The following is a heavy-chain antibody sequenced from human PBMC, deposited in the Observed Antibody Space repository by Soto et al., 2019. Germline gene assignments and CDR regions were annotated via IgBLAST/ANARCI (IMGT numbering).Heavy chain of an antibody. Sequence: PGGSLRLSCATSGFTFSSYAMSWVRQAPGKGLEWVSGISANGGGRDYADSVKGRFTISRDYSKNTLYLQMNSLRAEDTAIYYCAKAANHYYTHMDVWGRGTPVTVSS. CDR3: AKAANHYYTHMDV. V-gene: IGHV3-23*01. CDR2: ISANGGGR. J-gene: IGHJ6*03. CDR1: GFTFSSYA. D-gene: IGHD2-15*01.